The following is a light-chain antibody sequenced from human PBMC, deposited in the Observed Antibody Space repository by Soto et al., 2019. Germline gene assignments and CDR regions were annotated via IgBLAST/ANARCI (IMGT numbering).Light chain of an antibody. J-gene: IGKJ1*01. CDR2: AAS. V-gene: IGKV1-8*01. CDR1: QGISSY. Sequence: AIRMTQSPSSFSASTGDRVTITCRASQGISSYLAWYQQKPGKAPKLLIYAASTLQSGVPSRFRGSGSGTDVTHTISCLQSEDFATYYCQQYYSYPRTFGQGTKVEIK. CDR3: QQYYSYPRT.